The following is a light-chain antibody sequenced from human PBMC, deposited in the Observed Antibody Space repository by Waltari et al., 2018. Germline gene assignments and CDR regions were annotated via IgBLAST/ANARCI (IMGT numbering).Light chain of an antibody. J-gene: IGKJ2*01. CDR1: QSINTY. CDR3: QQSYSPPFT. V-gene: IGKV1-39*01. Sequence: DIQMTQSPSSLSASVGDRVTITCRTGQSINTYLNWYQQKPGKAPRFLIYAASTLLSGVPSSFSGSGSGTYFTLTINGLQAEDSATYYCQQSYSPPFTFGQGTSLEI. CDR2: AAS.